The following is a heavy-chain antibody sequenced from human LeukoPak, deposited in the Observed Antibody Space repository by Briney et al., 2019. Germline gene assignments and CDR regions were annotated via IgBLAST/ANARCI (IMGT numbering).Heavy chain of an antibody. CDR1: GYSFKNYG. CDR3: ARDPSNTSGWYIYFDY. J-gene: IGHJ4*02. V-gene: IGHV1-18*01. D-gene: IGHD6-19*01. CDR2: ISTYNGYT. Sequence: ASVKVSCKASGYSFKNYGISWARQAPGQGLGWMGWISTYNGYTNYAQKFQGRVTMTTDTSTNTAYMELRSLRSDDTAVYYCARDPSNTSGWYIYFDYWGQGTLVTVSS.